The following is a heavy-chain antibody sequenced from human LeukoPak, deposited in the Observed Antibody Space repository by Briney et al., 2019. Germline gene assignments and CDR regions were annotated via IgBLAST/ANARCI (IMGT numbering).Heavy chain of an antibody. V-gene: IGHV3-74*01. D-gene: IGHD4-17*01. Sequence: PGGSLRLSCAASGFTFSSYWMHWVRQAPGKGLVWVSRINNDGSSTSYADSVKGRFTISRDNAKNPLYLQMNSLRAEDTAVYYCARGIFDNGDHYFDYWGQGTLVTVSS. CDR2: INNDGSST. CDR1: GFTFSSYW. J-gene: IGHJ4*02. CDR3: ARGIFDNGDHYFDY.